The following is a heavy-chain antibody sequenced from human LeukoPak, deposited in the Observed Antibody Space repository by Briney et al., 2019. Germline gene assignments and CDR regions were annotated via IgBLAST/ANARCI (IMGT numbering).Heavy chain of an antibody. V-gene: IGHV1-69*13. CDR2: IIPIFGTA. D-gene: IGHD2-21*01. CDR1: GGTFSSYA. J-gene: IGHJ4*02. Sequence: SVKVSCKASGGTFSSYAISWVRQAPGQGLEWMGGIIPIFGTANYAQKFQGRVTITADESTSTAYMELSSLRSEDTAVYYCARDLYCGGDCYSSDYWGQGTLVTVSS. CDR3: ARDLYCGGDCYSSDY.